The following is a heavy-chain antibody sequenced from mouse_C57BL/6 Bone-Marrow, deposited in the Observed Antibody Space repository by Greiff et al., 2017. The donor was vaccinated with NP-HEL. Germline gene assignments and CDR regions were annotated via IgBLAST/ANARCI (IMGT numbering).Heavy chain of an antibody. CDR1: GYTFTSYG. V-gene: IGHV1-81*01. Sequence: QVQLQQSGAELARPGASVKLSCKASGYTFTSYGISWVKQRTGQGLEWIGEIYPRSGNTYYNEKFKGKATLTADKSSSTAYMELRSLTSEDSAVYFCAKGGGNFFGYYAMDYWGQGTSVTVSS. CDR2: IYPRSGNT. CDR3: AKGGGNFFGYYAMDY. J-gene: IGHJ4*01.